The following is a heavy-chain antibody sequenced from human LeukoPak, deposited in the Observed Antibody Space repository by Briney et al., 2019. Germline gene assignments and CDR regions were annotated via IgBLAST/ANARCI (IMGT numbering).Heavy chain of an antibody. Sequence: ASVNVSCKTSGFTFTGYYVHWVRQAPGQGLEWMGWINLNSGGTTYAQNFQGRVTITRDTSISTAYMELSRLRSDDTAVYFCAKDAVTVATPYFDFWGQGTLVTVSS. D-gene: IGHD4-11*01. J-gene: IGHJ4*02. CDR2: INLNSGGT. CDR1: GFTFTGYY. CDR3: AKDAVTVATPYFDF. V-gene: IGHV1-2*02.